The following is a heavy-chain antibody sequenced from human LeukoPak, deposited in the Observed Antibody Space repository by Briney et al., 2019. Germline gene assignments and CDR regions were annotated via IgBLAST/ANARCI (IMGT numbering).Heavy chain of an antibody. CDR3: ARDQGDTAMVTESDAFDI. D-gene: IGHD5-18*01. Sequence: ASVKVSCKASGYTFTSYYMHWVRQAPGQGLEWMGIINPSGGSTSYAQKFQGRVTMTRDMSTSTVYMELSSLRSEDTAVYYCARDQGDTAMVTESDAFDIWGQGTMVTVSS. CDR2: INPSGGST. CDR1: GYTFTSYY. V-gene: IGHV1-46*01. J-gene: IGHJ3*02.